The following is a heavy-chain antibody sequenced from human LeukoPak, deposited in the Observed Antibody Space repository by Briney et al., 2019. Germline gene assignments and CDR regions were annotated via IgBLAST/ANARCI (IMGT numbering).Heavy chain of an antibody. V-gene: IGHV3-64D*06. CDR2: ISTNGDRT. J-gene: IGHJ4*02. CDR1: GFIFSSSA. CDR3: VKATSAKQWLFAYLDY. Sequence: GGSLRLSCSVSGFIFSSSAMHWVRQAPGKGLEDVSGISTNGDRTYYADSVKGRFTISRDNSKNTLYLQMSSLRPEDTAVYYCVKATSAKQWLFAYLDYWGQGILVTVSS. D-gene: IGHD6-19*01.